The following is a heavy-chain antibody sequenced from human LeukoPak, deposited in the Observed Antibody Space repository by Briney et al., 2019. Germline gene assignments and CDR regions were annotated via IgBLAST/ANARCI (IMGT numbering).Heavy chain of an antibody. CDR2: ISSSGSTI. CDR3: ARGSGSSWYFYFDY. V-gene: IGHV3-48*03. J-gene: IGHJ4*02. CDR1: GFTFSSYE. Sequence: GGSLRLSCAASGFTFSSYEMNWVRQAPGKGLEWISYISSSGSTIYYADSVKGRFTMSRDNAKNSVYLQMNSLRAEDAALYYCARGSGSSWYFYFDYWGQGTLVTVSS. D-gene: IGHD6-13*01.